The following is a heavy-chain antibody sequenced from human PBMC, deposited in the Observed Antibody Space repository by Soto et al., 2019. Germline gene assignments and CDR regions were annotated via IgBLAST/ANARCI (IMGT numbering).Heavy chain of an antibody. J-gene: IGHJ4*02. CDR3: ARARFCTSTSCYHYFDF. Sequence: SETLSLTCTVSGGSISSYSWSWIRQPPGRGLEWIGYIYNNGRTDYNPSLKSRVTISVDTSKNHFSLKLSSVTPADTAVYYCARARFCTSTSCYHYFDFWGQGTLVTSPQ. CDR1: GGSISSYS. D-gene: IGHD2-2*01. CDR2: IYNNGRT. V-gene: IGHV4-59*01.